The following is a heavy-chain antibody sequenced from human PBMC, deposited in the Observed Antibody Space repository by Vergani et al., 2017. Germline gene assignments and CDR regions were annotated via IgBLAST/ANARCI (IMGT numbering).Heavy chain of an antibody. CDR1: GGSISSYY. J-gene: IGHJ3*02. CDR3: ARRYFYDGTQRAYAFDI. Sequence: QVQLQESGPGLVKPSETLSLTCTVSGGSISSYYWSWIRQPPGKGLEWIGYIYYSGSTNYNPSLKSRVTILVDTSKNQFPLKLSSVTAADTAVYYCARRYFYDGTQRAYAFDIWGQGTMVTVSS. D-gene: IGHD3-22*01. CDR2: IYYSGST. V-gene: IGHV4-59*08.